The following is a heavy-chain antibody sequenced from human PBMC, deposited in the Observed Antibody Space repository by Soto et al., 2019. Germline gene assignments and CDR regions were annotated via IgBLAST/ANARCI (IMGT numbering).Heavy chain of an antibody. V-gene: IGHV3-7*01. CDR2: IKPDGSDT. Sequence: GGSLRLSCAASGFTVSSNYMSWVRQAPGKGLEFLATIKPDGSDTYYVDSVKGRFTISRDNAKNSLSLHMNSLRAEDTALYYCATDLNWSGTWGQGTMVTVSS. CDR1: GFTVSSNY. J-gene: IGHJ3*01. CDR3: ATDLNWSGT. D-gene: IGHD3-3*01.